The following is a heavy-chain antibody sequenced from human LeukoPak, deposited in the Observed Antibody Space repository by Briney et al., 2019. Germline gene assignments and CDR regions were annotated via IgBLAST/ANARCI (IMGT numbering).Heavy chain of an antibody. CDR2: IYYSGST. CDR3: ARADYYGMDV. J-gene: IGHJ6*04. CDR1: GGSISSYY. Sequence: SETLSLTCTVSGGSISSYYWSWIRQPPGKGLEWIGYIYYSGSTNYNPSLKSRVTISVDTSKNQFSLKLSSVTAADTAVYYCARADYYGMDVWSKGTTVTVSS. V-gene: IGHV4-59*01.